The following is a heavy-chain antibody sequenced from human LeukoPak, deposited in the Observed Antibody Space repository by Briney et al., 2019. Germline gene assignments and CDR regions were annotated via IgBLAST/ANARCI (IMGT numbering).Heavy chain of an antibody. J-gene: IGHJ4*02. CDR2: IYYSGTT. D-gene: IGHD1-26*01. CDR1: GGSISTYY. Sequence: PSETVSLTCTVSGGSISTYYWSWIRQPPGKGLEWIGYIYYSGTTNYNPSLKSRVTMSVDTSKNQFSLRLTSVTAADTAMYYCAAGPWELDFWGQGTLVTVSS. CDR3: AAGPWELDF. V-gene: IGHV4-59*08.